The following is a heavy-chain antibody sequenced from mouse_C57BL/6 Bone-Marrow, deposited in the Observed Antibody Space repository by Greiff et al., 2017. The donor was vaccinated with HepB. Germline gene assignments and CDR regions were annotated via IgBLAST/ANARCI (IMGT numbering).Heavy chain of an antibody. V-gene: IGHV14-4*01. CDR3: TSYGYPFAY. CDR1: GFNIKDDY. D-gene: IGHD2-2*01. Sequence: EVQLQQSGAELVRPGASVKLSCTASGFNIKDDYMHWVKQRPEQGLEWIGWLDPENGDTEYASKFQGKATITADTSSNTAYLQLSSLTSEDTTVDYCTSYGYPFAYWGQVTLVTVSA. J-gene: IGHJ3*01. CDR2: LDPENGDT.